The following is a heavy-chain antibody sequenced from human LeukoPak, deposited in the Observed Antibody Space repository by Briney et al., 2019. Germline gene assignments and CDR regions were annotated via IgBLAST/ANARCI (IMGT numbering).Heavy chain of an antibody. CDR1: GYTFTSYD. D-gene: IGHD3-10*01. CDR3: ARESGDMYYYYGMDV. Sequence: ASVKVSCKASGYTFTSYDINWVRQATGQGLEWMGWMNPNSGNTGYAQKLQGRVTMTTDTSTSTAYMELRSLRSDDTAVYYCARESGDMYYYYGMDVWGQGTTVTVSS. V-gene: IGHV1-8*01. CDR2: MNPNSGNT. J-gene: IGHJ6*02.